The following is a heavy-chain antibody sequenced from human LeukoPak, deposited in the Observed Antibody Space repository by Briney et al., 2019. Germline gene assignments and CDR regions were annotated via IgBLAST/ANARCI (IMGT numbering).Heavy chain of an antibody. Sequence: SETLSLTCTVSGGSVSSGSYYWSWIRQPPGKGLEWIGYIYYSGSTNYNPSLKSRVTISVDTSKNQFSLKLSSVTAADTAVYYCARSYSSGFLDYWGQGTLVTVSS. J-gene: IGHJ4*02. CDR2: IYYSGST. CDR3: ARSYSSGFLDY. CDR1: GGSVSSGSYY. V-gene: IGHV4-61*01. D-gene: IGHD6-19*01.